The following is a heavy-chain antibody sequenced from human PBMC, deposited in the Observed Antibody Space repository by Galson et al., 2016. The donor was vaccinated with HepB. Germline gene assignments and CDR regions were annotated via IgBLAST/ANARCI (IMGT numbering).Heavy chain of an antibody. CDR3: MRVKRFTILGGVDKIDAFDI. V-gene: IGHV4-4*02. D-gene: IGHD3-3*01. Sequence: SETLSLTCAVSGGTISNSNWWGWVRQSPGKGLEWIGEISHSGKTNFSPSLKSRVIISLDKSQNQFSLRLNSVTAADTALYYCMRVKRFTILGGVDKIDAFDIWGQGTMVIVSS. J-gene: IGHJ3*02. CDR1: GGTISNSNW. CDR2: ISHSGKT.